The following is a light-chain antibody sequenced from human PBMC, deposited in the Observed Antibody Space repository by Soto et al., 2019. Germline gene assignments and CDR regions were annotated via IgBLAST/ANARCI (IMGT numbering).Light chain of an antibody. CDR1: QNISSW. CDR2: KAS. Sequence: IQMTQSPSTLSASVGDGVTITCGASQNISSWLAWYRQKPGKAPKLLIYKASTLKSGVPSRFSGSGSGTEFTLTISSLQPDDFATYYCQHYNSYSEAFGQGTKVDIK. J-gene: IGKJ1*01. CDR3: QHYNSYSEA. V-gene: IGKV1-5*03.